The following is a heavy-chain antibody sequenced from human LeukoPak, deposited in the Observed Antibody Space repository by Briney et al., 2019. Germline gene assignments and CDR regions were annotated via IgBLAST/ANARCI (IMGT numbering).Heavy chain of an antibody. J-gene: IGHJ6*02. CDR3: AKGSSSYGSGRYFGTDV. CDR1: GFTFNNCA. Sequence: GGSLRLSCAASGFTFNNCAMSWVRQAPGKGLAWVSTVGASGGTTYYADSVQGRFTISRDNSKNTLFLQMSSLRAEDTAVYYCAKGSSSYGSGRYFGTDVWGQGTTVIVSS. D-gene: IGHD3-10*01. V-gene: IGHV3-23*01. CDR2: VGASGGTT.